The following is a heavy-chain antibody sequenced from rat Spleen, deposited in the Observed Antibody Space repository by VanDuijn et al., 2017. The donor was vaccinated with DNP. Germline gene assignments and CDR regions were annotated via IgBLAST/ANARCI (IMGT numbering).Heavy chain of an antibody. CDR2: INEDSSII. J-gene: IGHJ3*01. Sequence: EVNLVESGGGLVQPGRSLKLSCAASGFNFNDYSMGWVRQAPGKGLEWIGEINEDSSIINYTPSLKDKISFSRDNVQNTLYLQMSKLGSEDTGIYYCVTRGDPYDNWFAYWGRGTLVTVSS. D-gene: IGHD4-2*01. CDR3: VTRGDPYDNWFAY. V-gene: IGHV4-2*01. CDR1: GFNFNDYS.